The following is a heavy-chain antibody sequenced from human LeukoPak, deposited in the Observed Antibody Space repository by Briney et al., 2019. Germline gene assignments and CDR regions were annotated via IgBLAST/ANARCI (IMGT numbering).Heavy chain of an antibody. CDR2: ISSSSSYI. D-gene: IGHD4-17*01. J-gene: IGHJ3*02. V-gene: IGHV3-21*01. Sequence: GGSLRLSCAASGFTFSSYSMNWVRQAPGKGLEWVSSISSSSSYIYYADSVKGRFTISRDNAKNSLYLQMNSLRAEDTAVYYCARAAHDYGDAFDIWGQGTMVTVSS. CDR3: ARAAHDYGDAFDI. CDR1: GFTFSSYS.